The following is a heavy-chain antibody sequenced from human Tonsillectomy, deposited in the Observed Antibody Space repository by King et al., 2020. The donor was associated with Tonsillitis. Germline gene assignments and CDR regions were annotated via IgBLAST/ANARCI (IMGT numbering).Heavy chain of an antibody. D-gene: IGHD4-23*01. Sequence: VQLVQSGAEVKKPGASVKVSCKASGYTFTRYYMNCGRQAPGQGLEWMGIINPSAGSTSYAQKFQGRITMTTDTSTSTVYMELSRQRPEDTAIYYCARDGVATGWGKRSAFDIWGQGTMVTVSS. J-gene: IGHJ3*02. CDR2: INPSAGST. CDR1: GYTFTRYY. CDR3: ARDGVATGWGKRSAFDI. V-gene: IGHV1-46*01.